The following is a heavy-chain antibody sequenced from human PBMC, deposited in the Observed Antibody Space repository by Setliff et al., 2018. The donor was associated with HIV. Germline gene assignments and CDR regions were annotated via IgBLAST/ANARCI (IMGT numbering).Heavy chain of an antibody. J-gene: IGHJ6*02. CDR1: GYTFTSYA. D-gene: IGHD3-3*01. Sequence: GASVKVSCKASGYTFTSYAMHWVRQAPGQRLEWMGWINAGNGNTKYSQKFQGRVTITRDTSASTAYMELSSLRSEDTAVYYCARGNLKNFWSGHSVYGMDVWGQGTTVTVSS. CDR2: INAGNGNT. CDR3: ARGNLKNFWSGHSVYGMDV. V-gene: IGHV1-3*01.